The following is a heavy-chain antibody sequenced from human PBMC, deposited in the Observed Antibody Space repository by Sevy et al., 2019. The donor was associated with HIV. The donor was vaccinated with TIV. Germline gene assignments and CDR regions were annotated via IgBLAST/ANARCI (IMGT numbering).Heavy chain of an antibody. CDR1: GFTFSSYS. D-gene: IGHD3-22*01. Sequence: GGSLRLSCAASGFTFSSYSMHWVRQAPGKGLEWVSSINSISTYIYYADSVKGRFTISRDNAKNSLYLQMNSLRAEDTAVYYCARGPDYYDSSGYYYQWGQGTLVTDSS. V-gene: IGHV3-21*01. CDR2: INSISTYI. CDR3: ARGPDYYDSSGYYYQ. J-gene: IGHJ4*02.